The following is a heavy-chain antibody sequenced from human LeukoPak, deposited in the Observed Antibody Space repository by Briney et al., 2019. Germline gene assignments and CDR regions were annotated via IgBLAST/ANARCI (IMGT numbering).Heavy chain of an antibody. V-gene: IGHV1-46*01. J-gene: IGHJ4*02. CDR1: GYTFTSYY. CDR2: INPSGGST. Sequence: ASVKVSCKASGYTFTSYYMHWVRQAPGQGLEWMGIINPSGGSTSYAQKFQGRVTMTGDTSTSTVYMELSSLRSEDTAVYYCARAGRSSPNPGTTPRHYFDYWGQGTLVTVSS. D-gene: IGHD1-1*01. CDR3: ARAGRSSPNPGTTPRHYFDY.